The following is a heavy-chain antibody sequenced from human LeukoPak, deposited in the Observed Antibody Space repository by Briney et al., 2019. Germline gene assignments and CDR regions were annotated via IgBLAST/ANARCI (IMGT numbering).Heavy chain of an antibody. J-gene: IGHJ4*02. V-gene: IGHV3-23*01. Sequence: GGSLRLSCAASGFTFNTYAMTWVRQTPGKGLEWVFAIGGSGGNINYADFVKGRFTISRDNSKNTLYLQMNSLRAEDTAVYYCARDDDFDYWGQGTLVTVSS. CDR2: IGGSGGNI. CDR3: ARDDDFDY. CDR1: GFTFNTYA.